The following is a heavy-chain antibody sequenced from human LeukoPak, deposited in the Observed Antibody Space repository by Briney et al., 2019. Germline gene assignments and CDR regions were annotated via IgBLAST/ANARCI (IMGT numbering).Heavy chain of an antibody. CDR2: ISSDGSGT. V-gene: IGHV3-74*01. CDR3: ARLAMIVVVISPFDY. CDR1: GFTFSNYW. Sequence: GGSLRLSCAASGFTFSNYWMHWVRQAPGKGLVWVSRISSDGSGTNYADSVKGRFTISRDNAKNSLYLQMNSLRAEDTAVYYCARLAMIVVVISPFDYWGQGTLVTVSS. D-gene: IGHD3-22*01. J-gene: IGHJ4*02.